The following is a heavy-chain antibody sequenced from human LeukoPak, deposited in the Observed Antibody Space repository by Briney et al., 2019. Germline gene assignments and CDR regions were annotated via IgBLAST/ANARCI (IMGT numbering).Heavy chain of an antibody. CDR1: GFTFSNYA. CDR2: ISSSGSTI. D-gene: IGHD3-10*02. Sequence: GGSLRLSCAASGFTFSNYAMSWVRQAPGKGLEWVSYISSSGSTIYYADSVKGRFTISRDNAKNSLYLQMNSLRAEDTAVYYCVELGITMIGGVWGKGTTVTISS. V-gene: IGHV3-48*03. CDR3: VELGITMIGGV. J-gene: IGHJ6*04.